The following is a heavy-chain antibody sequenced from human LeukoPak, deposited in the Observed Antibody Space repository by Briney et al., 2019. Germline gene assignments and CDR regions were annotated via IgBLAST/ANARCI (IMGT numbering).Heavy chain of an antibody. V-gene: IGHV4-59*11. CDR1: DDPFSSHY. CDR2: IPYIGST. CDR3: ARDLVTVTKGFDI. Sequence: SETLSLTCAVSDDPFSSHYRTWIRQPPGKGLEWIGYIPYIGSTNYNPSLKSRVTTSIDKSRNPVSLRLSSVTAADTAVYYCARDLVTVTKGFDIWGQGTMVSVSS. J-gene: IGHJ3*02. D-gene: IGHD4-17*01.